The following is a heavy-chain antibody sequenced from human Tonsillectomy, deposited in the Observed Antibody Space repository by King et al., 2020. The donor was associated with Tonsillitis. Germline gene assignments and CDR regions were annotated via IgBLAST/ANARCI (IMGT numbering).Heavy chain of an antibody. CDR1: GFIFDDYA. CDR3: AKGVFGDGLSLNFFDS. D-gene: IGHD3-10*01. V-gene: IGHV3-9*01. J-gene: IGHJ5*01. CDR2: VSWKSGMR. Sequence: QLVQSGGGLVQPGGSLRLSCAAAGFIFDDYAMHWVRQAPGRGLEWVSGVSWKSGMRGYVYSLKGRCTISRDNAKKYVYLEMNSLRPEDTAMYYCAKGVFGDGLSLNFFDSWGQGILVTVSS.